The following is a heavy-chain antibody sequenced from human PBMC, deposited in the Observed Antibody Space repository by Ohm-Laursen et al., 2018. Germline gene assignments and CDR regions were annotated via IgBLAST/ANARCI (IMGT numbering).Heavy chain of an antibody. V-gene: IGHV3-23*01. D-gene: IGHD2-15*01. Sequence: SLRLSCTASGFTFSNFWMSWVRQAPGKGLEWVSAISGSGGSTYYADSVKGRFTISRDNSKNTVHLQMNSLRAEDTAVYYCAKVYYCSGGSCYSWELTNGFDIWGQGTMVTVSS. CDR3: AKVYYCSGGSCYSWELTNGFDI. CDR1: GFTFSNFW. J-gene: IGHJ3*02. CDR2: ISGSGGST.